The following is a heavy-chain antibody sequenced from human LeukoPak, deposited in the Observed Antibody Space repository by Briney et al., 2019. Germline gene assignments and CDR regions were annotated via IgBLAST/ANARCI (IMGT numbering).Heavy chain of an antibody. CDR2: LSASGGGT. V-gene: IGHV3-23*01. Sequence: PGGSLRLSCAVSGITLSNYGMAWVRQAPGKGLEWVASLSASGGGTSYADSVRGRFTISRDNAKNTLYLQMNSLRAEDTAVYFCAKRGVVIRVILVGLHKEAYYFDSWGQGVLVTVSS. D-gene: IGHD3-22*01. J-gene: IGHJ4*02. CDR3: AKRGVVIRVILVGLHKEAYYFDS. CDR1: GITLSNYG.